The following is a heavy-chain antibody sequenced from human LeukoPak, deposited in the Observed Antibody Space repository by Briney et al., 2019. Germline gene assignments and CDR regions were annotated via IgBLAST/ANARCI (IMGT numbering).Heavy chain of an antibody. CDR2: INHSGYT. J-gene: IGHJ3*02. D-gene: IGHD1-26*01. CDR1: GGSFSGYY. Sequence: PSETLSLTCAVYGGSFSGYYWSWIRQPPGKGLEWIGEINHSGYTNYNPSLKSRVTISVDTSKNQFSLKLSSVTAADTAVYYCARGRFVYGSYRSRDAFDIWGQGTIVTVSS. V-gene: IGHV4-34*01. CDR3: ARGRFVYGSYRSRDAFDI.